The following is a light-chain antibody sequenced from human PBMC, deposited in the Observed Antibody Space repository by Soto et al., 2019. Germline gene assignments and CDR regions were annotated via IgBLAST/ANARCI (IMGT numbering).Light chain of an antibody. Sequence: QSALTQPASVSGSPGQSITISCTGSSSDIGGYNLVSWYQQHPGKAPKLMIFEATKRPSGVSNRFSGSRSGNTASLTISALQAEDEADYSCYSFAGGATFVFGGGTKPTVL. J-gene: IGLJ2*01. CDR3: YSFAGGATFV. CDR1: SSDIGGYNL. CDR2: EAT. V-gene: IGLV2-23*02.